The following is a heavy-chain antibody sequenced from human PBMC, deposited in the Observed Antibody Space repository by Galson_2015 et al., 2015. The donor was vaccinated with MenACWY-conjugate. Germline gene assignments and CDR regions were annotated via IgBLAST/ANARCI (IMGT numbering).Heavy chain of an antibody. J-gene: IGHJ4*02. V-gene: IGHV4-59*02. D-gene: IGHD2/OR15-2a*01. Sequence: LRLSCAASGFTVTSDYMTWIRQPPGKGLEWIGLIYDSGTTKYNPSLKGRVTISLDTSKNQVSLKLSSVTAADTAVYYCAREFSYWGQGTLVTVSS. CDR3: AREFSY. CDR1: GFTVTSDY. CDR2: IYDSGTT.